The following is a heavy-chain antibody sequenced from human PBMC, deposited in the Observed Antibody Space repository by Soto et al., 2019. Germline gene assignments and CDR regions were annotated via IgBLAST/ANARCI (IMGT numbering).Heavy chain of an antibody. V-gene: IGHV3-73*01. CDR2: IRSKANSYAT. CDR1: GFTFSGSA. D-gene: IGHD6-6*01. J-gene: IGHJ4*02. Sequence: RRLSCAASGFTFSGSAMHWVRQASGKGLEWVGRIRSKANSYATAYAASVKGRFTISRDDSKNTAYLQMNSLKTEDTAVYYCTRSLEYSSSSLDYWGQGTLVTV. CDR3: TRSLEYSSSSLDY.